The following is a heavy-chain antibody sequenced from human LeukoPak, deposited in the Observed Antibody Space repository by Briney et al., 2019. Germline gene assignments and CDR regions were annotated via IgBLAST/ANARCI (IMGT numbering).Heavy chain of an antibody. J-gene: IGHJ4*02. Sequence: GGPLRLSCAASGFTFSSYAMTWVRQPPGKGLEWVSAISGGGGSTYYADSVKGRFTISRDNSKNTLYLQMNSLRAEDTAIYYCAKTKVPNYYGSGSYVDYWGQGTLVTVSS. CDR1: GFTFSSYA. D-gene: IGHD3-10*01. CDR2: ISGGGGST. V-gene: IGHV3-23*01. CDR3: AKTKVPNYYGSGSYVDY.